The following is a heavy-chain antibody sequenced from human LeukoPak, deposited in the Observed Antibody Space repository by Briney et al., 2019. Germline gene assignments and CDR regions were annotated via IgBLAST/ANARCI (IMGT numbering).Heavy chain of an antibody. J-gene: IGHJ4*02. CDR2: ISSSGSTI. CDR3: AREILAPGKTHDY. V-gene: IGHV3-48*04. CDR1: GLTFRNYG. Sequence: GGSLRLSCAASGLTFRNYGMHWVRQAPGKGLEWVSYISSSGSTIYYADSVKGRFTISRDNAKNSLYLQMNSLRAEDTAVYYCAREILAPGKTHDYWGQGTLVTVSS.